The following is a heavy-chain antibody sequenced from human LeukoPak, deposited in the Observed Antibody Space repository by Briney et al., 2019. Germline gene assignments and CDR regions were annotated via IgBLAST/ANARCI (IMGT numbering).Heavy chain of an antibody. V-gene: IGHV4-31*03. J-gene: IGHJ5*02. CDR3: ARDRSGPHYDILTGYSSNWFDP. CDR1: GGSISSGGYY. D-gene: IGHD3-9*01. CDR2: IYYSGSP. Sequence: SQTLSLTCTVSGGSISSGGYYWSWIRQHPGKGLEWIGYIYYSGSPYYKPSLKSRDTISVDTSKNQFSLKLSSVTAADTAVYYCARDRSGPHYDILTGYSSNWFDPWGQGTLVTVSS.